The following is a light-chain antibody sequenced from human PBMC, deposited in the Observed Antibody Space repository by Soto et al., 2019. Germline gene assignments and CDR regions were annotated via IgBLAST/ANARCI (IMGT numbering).Light chain of an antibody. V-gene: IGLV2-11*01. J-gene: IGLJ2*01. CDR2: DVI. CDR3: CSYAGSYTVI. Sequence: QSVLTQPRSVSGSPGQSVTISCTGTSSDVGVYDYVSWYQQHPGKAPKLIIYDVIKRPSGVPDRFSGSKSGNTASLTISGLQADDEADYYCCSYAGSYTVILGGGTQLTVL. CDR1: SSDVGVYDY.